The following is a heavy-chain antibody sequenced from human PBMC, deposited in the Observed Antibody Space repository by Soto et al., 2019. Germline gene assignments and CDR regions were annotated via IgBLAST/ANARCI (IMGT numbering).Heavy chain of an antibody. J-gene: IGHJ6*02. V-gene: IGHV4-61*01. D-gene: IGHD5-18*01. CDR3: ARPLYSYGPMDV. Sequence: PSGTQSLTCTVSGGAVSSGSYYWSWIRQPPGKGLEWIGYIYYSGSTNYNPSLKSRVTISVDTSKNQFSLKLSSVTAADTAVYYCARPLYSYGPMDVWGQGTTVTVS. CDR1: GGAVSSGSYY. CDR2: IYYSGST.